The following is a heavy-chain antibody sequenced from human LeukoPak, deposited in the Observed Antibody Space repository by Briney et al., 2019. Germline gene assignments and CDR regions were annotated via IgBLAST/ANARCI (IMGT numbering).Heavy chain of an antibody. V-gene: IGHV3-7*01. D-gene: IGHD2/OR15-2a*01. J-gene: IGHJ4*02. CDR2: IKQDGSDK. Sequence: GGSLRLSCAASRFTFSSYWMTWVRQAPGKGLKWVASIKQDGSDKNYVDSAKGRFTISRDNAKNSLYLQMNSLRDEDTAVYYCARTRLSSDCWGQGTLVTVSS. CDR1: RFTFSSYW. CDR3: ARTRLSSDC.